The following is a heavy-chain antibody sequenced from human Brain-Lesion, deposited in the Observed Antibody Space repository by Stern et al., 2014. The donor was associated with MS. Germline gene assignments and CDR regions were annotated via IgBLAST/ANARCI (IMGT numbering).Heavy chain of an antibody. CDR3: AKVWLGELPENPFDY. D-gene: IGHD3-10*01. Sequence: QVQLQESGPGLVKPSETLSLTCTVSGGSISSNSYYWGWIRQPPGKGLEWIGGIYYRGSTYYNPSLKSRVTISKDTSKNQFSLNLKSVTAADTAVYFCAKVWLGELPENPFDYWGQGTLVTVSS. V-gene: IGHV4-39*01. CDR2: IYYRGST. J-gene: IGHJ4*02. CDR1: GGSISSNSYY.